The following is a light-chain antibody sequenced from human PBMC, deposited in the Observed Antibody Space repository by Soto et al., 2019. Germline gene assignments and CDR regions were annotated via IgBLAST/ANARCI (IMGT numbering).Light chain of an antibody. CDR3: QQYDNLPIT. Sequence: DIQMTQSPSSLSASVGDRVTITCQASQDISNYLNRYQQKPAKAPKLLIYDASNLETGVPSRFSGSGSGTDFTFTISSLQPEDIATYYCQQYDNLPITFGQGTRLEIK. CDR1: QDISNY. V-gene: IGKV1-33*01. CDR2: DAS. J-gene: IGKJ5*01.